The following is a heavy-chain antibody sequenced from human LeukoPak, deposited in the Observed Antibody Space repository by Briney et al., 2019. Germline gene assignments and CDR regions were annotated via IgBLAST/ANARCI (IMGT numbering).Heavy chain of an antibody. J-gene: IGHJ4*02. Sequence: SETLSLTCTVSGGSVSSTNYYWGWIRQPPGKGLEWIGSIYYSGSTYYNPSLKSRVTISVDTSKNQFSLKLSSVTAADTAVYYCAREMATTDYWGQGTLVTVSS. D-gene: IGHD5-24*01. CDR2: IYYSGST. CDR3: AREMATTDY. CDR1: GGSVSSTNYY. V-gene: IGHV4-39*07.